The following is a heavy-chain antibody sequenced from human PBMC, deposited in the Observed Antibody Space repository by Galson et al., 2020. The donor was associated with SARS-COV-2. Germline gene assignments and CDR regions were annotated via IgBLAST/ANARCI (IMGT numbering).Heavy chain of an antibody. Sequence: GGSLRLSCAASGFTFSSYGMHWVRQAPGKGLEWVAVIWYDGSNKYYADSVKGRFTISRDNSKNTLYLQMNSLRAEDTAVYYCARDLPSMDSSGYYRPPIGLDYWGRGTLVTVSS. CDR1: GFTFSSYG. CDR3: ARDLPSMDSSGYYRPPIGLDY. CDR2: IWYDGSNK. J-gene: IGHJ4*02. V-gene: IGHV3-33*01. D-gene: IGHD3-22*01.